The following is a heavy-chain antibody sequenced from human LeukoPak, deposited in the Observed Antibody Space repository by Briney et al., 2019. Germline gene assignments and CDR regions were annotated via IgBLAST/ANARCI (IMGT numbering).Heavy chain of an antibody. CDR1: GFTFSRYS. J-gene: IGHJ3*02. D-gene: IGHD2-21*02. CDR2: ISSSGSYI. CDR3: ASRNQYCGGDCFWAFDI. V-gene: IGHV3-21*01. Sequence: GGSLRLSCGASGFTFSRYSMNWVRQAPGKGLEWVSSISSSGSYIYYADSVKGRFTISRDNAKNSLYLQMNSLRAEDTAVYYCASRNQYCGGDCFWAFDIWGRGTMVTVSS.